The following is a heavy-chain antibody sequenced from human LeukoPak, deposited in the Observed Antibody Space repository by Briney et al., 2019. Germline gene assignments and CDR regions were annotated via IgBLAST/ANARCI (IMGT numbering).Heavy chain of an antibody. CDR1: GYTFTGYY. CDR2: INPNSGGT. CDR3: ARRGSTSGNLDY. D-gene: IGHD2-2*01. Sequence: ASVKVSCKASGYTFTGYYMHWVRQAPGQGLEWMGRINPNSGGTNYAQKFQGRVTMTRDTSISTAYMELSRLRSDDTAVYYCARRGSTSGNLDYWGQGTLVTVFS. J-gene: IGHJ4*02. V-gene: IGHV1-2*06.